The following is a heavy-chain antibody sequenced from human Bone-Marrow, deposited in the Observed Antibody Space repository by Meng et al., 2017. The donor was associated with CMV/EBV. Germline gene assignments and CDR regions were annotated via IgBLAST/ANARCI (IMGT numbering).Heavy chain of an antibody. CDR3: ARVSGLELGEVWFDP. CDR2: IYYSGST. J-gene: IGHJ5*02. Sequence: QGQLQESGPGLVKPSQTLSLTCTVSGGSISSGDYYWSWIRQPQGKGLEWIGYIYYSGSTYYNPSLKSRVTISVDTSKNQFSLKLSSVTAADTAVYYCARVSGLELGEVWFDPWGQGTLVTVSS. D-gene: IGHD1-7*01. CDR1: GGSISSGDYY. V-gene: IGHV4-30-4*08.